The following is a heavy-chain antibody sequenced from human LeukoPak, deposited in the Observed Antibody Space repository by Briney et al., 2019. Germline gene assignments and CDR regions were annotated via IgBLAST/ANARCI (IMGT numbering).Heavy chain of an antibody. D-gene: IGHD6-19*01. CDR2: ISYDGSNK. Sequence: PGRSLRLSCAASGFTFSSYAMHWVRQAPGKGLEWVAVISYDGSNKYYADSMKGRFTISRDNSKNTLYLQMNSLRAEDTAVYCCARGRYSSGWDDPRIDYWGQGTLVTVSS. CDR1: GFTFSSYA. CDR3: ARGRYSSGWDDPRIDY. V-gene: IGHV3-30-3*01. J-gene: IGHJ4*02.